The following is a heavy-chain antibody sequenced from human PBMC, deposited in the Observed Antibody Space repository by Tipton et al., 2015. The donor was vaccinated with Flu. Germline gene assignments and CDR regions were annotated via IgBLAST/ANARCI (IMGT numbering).Heavy chain of an antibody. J-gene: IGHJ4*02. CDR1: GDSMSGRGYY. CDR3: ARASSPVVVTAIRFDY. CDR2: TSFSGSS. D-gene: IGHD2-21*02. Sequence: TLSLTCSVSGDSMSGRGYYWSWIRQHPGRGLEWIGYTSFSGSSYYTPSLKSRVTISADTSKNEFYLRLSSVTAADTAVYYCARASSPVVVTAIRFDYWGQGTLVTISS. V-gene: IGHV4-31*03.